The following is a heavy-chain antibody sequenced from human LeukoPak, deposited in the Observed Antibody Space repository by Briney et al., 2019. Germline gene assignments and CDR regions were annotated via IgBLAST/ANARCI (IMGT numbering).Heavy chain of an antibody. CDR1: GDTFSNHP. Sequence: ASVKVSCKASGDTFSNHPINWVRQAPGQGLEWLGIINPSGGSTSYAQKFQGRVTMTRDTSTSTAYMELSRLRSDDTAVYYCARGGKYGCSGGSCYSDYWGQGTLVTVSA. CDR3: ARGGKYGCSGGSCYSDY. D-gene: IGHD2-15*01. CDR2: INPSGGST. J-gene: IGHJ4*02. V-gene: IGHV1-46*01.